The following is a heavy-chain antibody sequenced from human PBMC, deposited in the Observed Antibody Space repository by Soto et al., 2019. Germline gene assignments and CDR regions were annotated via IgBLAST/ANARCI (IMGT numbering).Heavy chain of an antibody. V-gene: IGHV3-23*01. Sequence: GGSLRLSCAASGFTFSSYAMSWVRQAPGKGLEWVSAISGSAGSTYYADSVKVRFTISRDNSKNTLYLQMNSLRAEDTAVYYCAKVDSNYVYYYYGMDVWGQGTTVTVSS. CDR3: AKVDSNYVYYYYGMDV. CDR1: GFTFSSYA. D-gene: IGHD4-4*01. J-gene: IGHJ6*02. CDR2: ISGSAGST.